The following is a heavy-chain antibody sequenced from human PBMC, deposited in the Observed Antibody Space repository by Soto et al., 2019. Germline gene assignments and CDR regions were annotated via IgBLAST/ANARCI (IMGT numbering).Heavy chain of an antibody. Sequence: GGSLRLSCAASGFTFDDYTMHWVRQAPGKGLEWVSLISWDGGSTYYADSVKGRFTISRDNSKNSLYLQTNSLRTEDTALYYCAKDISSGGSYSYYYYGMDVWGQGTTVTVSS. V-gene: IGHV3-43*01. CDR1: GFTFDDYT. CDR2: ISWDGGST. D-gene: IGHD2-15*01. J-gene: IGHJ6*02. CDR3: AKDISSGGSYSYYYYGMDV.